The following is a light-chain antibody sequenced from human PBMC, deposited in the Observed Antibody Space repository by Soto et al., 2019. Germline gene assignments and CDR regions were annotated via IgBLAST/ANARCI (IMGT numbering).Light chain of an antibody. CDR1: SSNIGSNT. CDR2: TAG. V-gene: IGLV1-44*01. Sequence: QSVLTQPLSASASPGQRVTIPCSGGSSNIGSNTLAWYQHLPGTAPPRLIFTAGQRPSGVPGRFSGSKSGTSASLAISGLQSEDEGDYYCSAWDNSLNGYVFGPGTKVTVL. CDR3: SAWDNSLNGYV. J-gene: IGLJ1*01.